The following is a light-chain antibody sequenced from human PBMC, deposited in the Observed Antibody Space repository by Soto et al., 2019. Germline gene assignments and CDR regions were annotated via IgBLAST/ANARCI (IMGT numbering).Light chain of an antibody. Sequence: QSVLTQPPSASGSPGQSVTISCTGTSSDVGGYNYVSWYQQHPGKAPKLMIYEVTKRPSGVPDRFSGSKSGNTASLTVSGLQAEDEADYYCGSYTSSSTLYVFGTGTKVTVL. CDR3: GSYTSSSTLYV. J-gene: IGLJ1*01. V-gene: IGLV2-8*01. CDR1: SSDVGGYNY. CDR2: EVT.